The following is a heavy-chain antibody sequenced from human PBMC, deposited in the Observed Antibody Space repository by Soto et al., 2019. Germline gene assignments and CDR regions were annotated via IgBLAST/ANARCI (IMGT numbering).Heavy chain of an antibody. CDR1: GYTFTSYG. CDR2: ISAYNGNT. CDR3: TRPLRATAGTTFYY. V-gene: IGHV1-18*01. J-gene: IGHJ4*01. D-gene: IGHD1-1*01. Sequence: GASVKVSCKASGYTFTSYGISWVRQAPGQGLEWMGWISAYNGNTNYAQKLQGRVTMTTDTSTSTAYMELNSLTSDDTAVYYCTRPLRATAGTTFYYWGQGSLVTVSS.